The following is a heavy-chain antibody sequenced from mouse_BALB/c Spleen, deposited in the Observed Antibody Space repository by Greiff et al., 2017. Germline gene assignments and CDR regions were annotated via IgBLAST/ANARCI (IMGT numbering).Heavy chain of an antibody. Sequence: VQLQQSGAELAKPGASVKMSCKASGYTFTSYWMHWVKQRPGQGLEWIGYINPSTGYTEYNQKFKDKATLTADKSSSTAYMQLSSLTSEDSAVYYCARDSTMIKNYYAMGYWGQGTSVTVSS. CDR2: INPSTGYT. CDR1: GYTFTSYW. J-gene: IGHJ4*01. V-gene: IGHV1-7*01. D-gene: IGHD2-4*01. CDR3: ARDSTMIKNYYAMGY.